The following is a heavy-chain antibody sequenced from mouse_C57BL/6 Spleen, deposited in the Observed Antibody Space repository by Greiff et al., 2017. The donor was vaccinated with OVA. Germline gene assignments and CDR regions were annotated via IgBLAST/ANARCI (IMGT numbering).Heavy chain of an antibody. CDR3: AREGRSYDV. V-gene: IGHV3-6*01. J-gene: IGHJ1*03. CDR2: ISYDGSN. CDR1: GYSITSGYY. Sequence: EVQLQESGPGLVKPSQSLSLTCSVTGYSITSGYYWNWIRQFPGNKLEWMGYISYDGSNNYNPSLKNRISITRDTSKNQFFLKLNSVTTEDTATYYCAREGRSYDVWGTGTTVTVSS. D-gene: IGHD1-1*01.